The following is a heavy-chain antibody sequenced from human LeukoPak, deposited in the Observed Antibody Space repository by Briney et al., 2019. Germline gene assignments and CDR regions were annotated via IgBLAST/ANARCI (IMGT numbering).Heavy chain of an antibody. D-gene: IGHD6-13*01. Sequence: GGSLRLSCAASGFTFSSYAMSWVRQAPGKGLEWVSAISGSGGSTYYADSVKGRFTISRDNSKNTLYLQINSLRAEDTAVYYCAKWSGAAALRLSLVDYWGQGTLVTVSS. CDR3: AKWSGAAALRLSLVDY. V-gene: IGHV3-23*01. J-gene: IGHJ4*02. CDR2: ISGSGGST. CDR1: GFTFSSYA.